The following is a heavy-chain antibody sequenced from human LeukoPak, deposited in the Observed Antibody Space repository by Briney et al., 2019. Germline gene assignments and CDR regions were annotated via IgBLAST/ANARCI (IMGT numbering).Heavy chain of an antibody. CDR2: MNPNSGNT. J-gene: IGHJ5*02. V-gene: IGHV1-8*01. CDR3: ARSTYYDFWSGYANWFDP. D-gene: IGHD3-3*01. Sequence: ASVKVSCKASGYTFTSYDINWVRQATGQGLEWMGWMNPNSGNTGYAQKFQGRVTMTRNTSISTAYMELSSLRSEDTAVYYCARSTYYDFWSGYANWFDPWGQGTLVPVSS. CDR1: GYTFTSYD.